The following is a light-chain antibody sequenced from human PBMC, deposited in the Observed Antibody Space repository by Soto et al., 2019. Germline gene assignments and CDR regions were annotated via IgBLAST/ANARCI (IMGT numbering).Light chain of an antibody. V-gene: IGKV3-20*01. CDR2: GTS. CDR1: QSVNSNY. J-gene: IGKJ2*01. CDR3: QQYGSSPYT. Sequence: EIVLTQSPGTLSLSPGERATLSCRASQSVNSNYLAWYQQKPGQAPRLLIYGTSRRATGIPDRFSGSGSGTDFSLTISRLEPEDFAVYFCQQYGSSPYTFGQGTKLEIK.